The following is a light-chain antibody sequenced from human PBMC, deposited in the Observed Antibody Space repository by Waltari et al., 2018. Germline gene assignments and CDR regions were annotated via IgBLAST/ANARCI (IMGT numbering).Light chain of an antibody. V-gene: IGLV3-25*03. CDR2: HDI. J-gene: IGLJ2*01. CDR3: QAADSSGNGI. Sequence: SAEVTQQPSVPVSAGQTARNTCSGDALGKHYGYWYQQKPGQPPVVIIYHDIERSSGTPERYSVATSGTTVTLSIRGVQAEDEADYDCQAADSSGNGIFGGGTKVTVL. CDR1: ALGKHY.